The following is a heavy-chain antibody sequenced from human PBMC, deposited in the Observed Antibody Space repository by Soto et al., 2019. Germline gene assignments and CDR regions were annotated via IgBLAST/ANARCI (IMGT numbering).Heavy chain of an antibody. Sequence: SETLSLTCAVYGGSFSGYYWSWIRQPPGKGLEWIGEINHSGSTNYNPSLKSRVTISVDTSKNQFSLKLSSVTAADTAVYYCARGRRGYRQARGSWFDPWGQGTLVTVSS. V-gene: IGHV4-34*01. CDR2: INHSGST. CDR3: ARGRRGYRQARGSWFDP. CDR1: GGSFSGYY. J-gene: IGHJ5*02. D-gene: IGHD2-15*01.